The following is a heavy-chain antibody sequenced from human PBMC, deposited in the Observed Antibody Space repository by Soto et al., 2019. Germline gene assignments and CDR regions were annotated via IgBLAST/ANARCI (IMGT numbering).Heavy chain of an antibody. CDR3: ARHGGYYFDY. CDR2: IGHSGGT. Sequence: KPSETLSLTCAVYGGSFSGYYWSWIRQPPGKRLEWIGEIGHSGGTVYNPSLESRVTISEDSSDNRFSLTLTSVTAAGTAVYYCARHGGYYFDYWGQGAPVTVSS. D-gene: IGHD3-16*01. J-gene: IGHJ4*02. V-gene: IGHV4-34*01. CDR1: GGSFSGYY.